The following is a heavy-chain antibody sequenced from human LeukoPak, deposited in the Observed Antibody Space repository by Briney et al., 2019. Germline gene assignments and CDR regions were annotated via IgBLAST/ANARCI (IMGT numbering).Heavy chain of an antibody. CDR1: GITFGPYA. J-gene: IGHJ4*01. CDR2: ISWDSSTI. CDR3: ARDADGNTDH. V-gene: IGHV3-48*04. Sequence: PGGSLRLSCAASGITFGPYAMNWVRLAPGKGLQWVAYISWDSSTIHYSDSVRGRFTISRDNAKNSLYLQMNSLRVEDTAVYYCARDADGNTDHWGHGTLVTVSS.